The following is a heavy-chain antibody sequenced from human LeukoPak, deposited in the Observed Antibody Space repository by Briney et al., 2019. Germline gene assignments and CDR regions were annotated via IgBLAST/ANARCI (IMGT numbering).Heavy chain of an antibody. CDR3: GSMFDYVWGSYRYTVDY. V-gene: IGHV1-8*01. J-gene: IGHJ4*02. Sequence: GASVKVSCKASGYTFTSYDINWVRQATGQGLEWMGWMNPNSGNTGYAQKFQGRVTMTRNTSISTAYMELSSLRSEDTAVYYCGSMFDYVWGSYRYTVDYWGQGTLVTVSS. CDR2: MNPNSGNT. CDR1: GYTFTSYD. D-gene: IGHD3-16*02.